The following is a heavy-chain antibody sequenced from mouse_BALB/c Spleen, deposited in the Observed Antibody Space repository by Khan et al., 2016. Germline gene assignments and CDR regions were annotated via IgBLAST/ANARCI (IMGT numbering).Heavy chain of an antibody. J-gene: IGHJ2*01. CDR3: AREDYGNYGDYFDY. D-gene: IGHD2-1*01. Sequence: EVQLQESGGGLVKPGGSLKLSCAASGFTFSSYAMSWVRQTPEKRLEWVASISSGGSTYYPDSVKGRFTISRDNARNILNLQMSRLRSEDTAMYYCAREDYGNYGDYFDYWGQGTTLTVSS. CDR2: ISSGGST. V-gene: IGHV5-6-5*01. CDR1: GFTFSSYA.